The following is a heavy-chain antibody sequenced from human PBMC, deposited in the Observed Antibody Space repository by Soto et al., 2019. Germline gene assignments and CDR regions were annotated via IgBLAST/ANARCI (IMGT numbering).Heavy chain of an antibody. V-gene: IGHV3-30*03. CDR2: ISNDGNKK. D-gene: IGHD6-13*01. J-gene: IGHJ6*02. CDR1: GFTFSRYG. CDR3: ARGRHSGSCNVISDFYNGMAV. Sequence: QVQVVESGGGVVQPGRSLRLCCAGSGFTFSRYGMHWIRQAPGKGLEWVALISNDGNKKYYEDSVKGRFTISRDNSKNTLYLQMNSLRPEDTAVYYCARGRHSGSCNVISDFYNGMAVGGQGTTVTVSS.